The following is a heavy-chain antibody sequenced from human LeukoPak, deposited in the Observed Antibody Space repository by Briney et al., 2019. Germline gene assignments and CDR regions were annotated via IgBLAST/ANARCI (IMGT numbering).Heavy chain of an antibody. CDR2: IFYSGST. V-gene: IGHV4-38-2*01. CDR3: AKSNGYGLVDI. Sequence: GSLRLSCAASGFTFSNYGMSWVRQAPGKGLEWIGNIFYSGSTYYSPSLKSRVTISLDTSRNQFSLKLTSVTAADTAVYYCAKSNGYGLVDIWGQGTMVTVSS. J-gene: IGHJ3*02. D-gene: IGHD3-10*01. CDR1: GFTFSNYG.